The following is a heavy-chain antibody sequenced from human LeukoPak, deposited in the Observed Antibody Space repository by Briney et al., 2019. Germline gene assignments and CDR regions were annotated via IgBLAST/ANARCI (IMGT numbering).Heavy chain of an antibody. V-gene: IGHV3-30-3*01. Sequence: GGSLRLSCAASGFTSSSYAMHWVRQAPGKGLEWVAVISYDGSNKYYADSVKGRFTISRDNSKNTLYLQMNSLRAEDTAVYYCARDVGDYDEGDYFDYWGQGTLVTVSS. CDR2: ISYDGSNK. CDR3: ARDVGDYDEGDYFDY. D-gene: IGHD4-17*01. CDR1: GFTSSSYA. J-gene: IGHJ4*02.